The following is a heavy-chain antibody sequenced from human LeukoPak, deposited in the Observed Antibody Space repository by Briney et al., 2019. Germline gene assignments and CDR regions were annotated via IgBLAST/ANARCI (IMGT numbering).Heavy chain of an antibody. CDR3: ARGGAGETIFGVVVDNYGMDV. D-gene: IGHD3-3*01. CDR1: GFTVSSNY. CDR2: IYSGGST. Sequence: GGSLRLSCAASGFTVSSNYMSWVRQAPGKGLEWVSVIYSGGSTYYADSVKGRFTISRDNSKNTLYLQMNSPRAEDTAVYYCARGGAGETIFGVVVDNYGMDVWGQGTTVTVSS. J-gene: IGHJ6*02. V-gene: IGHV3-53*01.